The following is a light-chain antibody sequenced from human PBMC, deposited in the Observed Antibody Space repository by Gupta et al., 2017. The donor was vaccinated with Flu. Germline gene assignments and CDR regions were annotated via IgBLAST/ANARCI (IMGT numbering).Light chain of an antibody. J-gene: IGKJ2*01. CDR2: AAS. V-gene: IGKV1D-8*02. Sequence: AIWMTQSPSLLSASTGDTATSSCRMSQGISSYLAWYQRKPRKAPELLIYAASTLQSAVPSRFRSSGSGTXLTLIIXCLQAEDFVTYYCQQDDSYPHIFGXGTKLEIK. CDR3: QQDDSYPHI. CDR1: QGISSY.